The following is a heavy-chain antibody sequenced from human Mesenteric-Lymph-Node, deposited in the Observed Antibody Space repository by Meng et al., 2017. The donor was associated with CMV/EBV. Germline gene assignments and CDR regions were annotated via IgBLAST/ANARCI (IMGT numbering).Heavy chain of an antibody. CDR2: VWYDGSKK. J-gene: IGHJ5*02. CDR3: ARGGSYHNWFDP. Sequence: GESLKISCAASGFTFSSYGMHWVRQAPGEGLEWVAFVWYDGSKKNYLDSVKGRFTISRDNSKNTLYLQMDSLRAEDTAVYYCARGGSYHNWFDPWGQGTLVTVSS. D-gene: IGHD1-26*01. CDR1: GFTFSSYG. V-gene: IGHV3-30*02.